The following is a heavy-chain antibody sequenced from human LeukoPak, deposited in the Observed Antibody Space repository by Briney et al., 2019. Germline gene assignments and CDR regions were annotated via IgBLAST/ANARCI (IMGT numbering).Heavy chain of an antibody. V-gene: IGHV4-39*01. CDR3: ARHAGGAYRYYFDY. CDR2: IYYSGST. Sequence: SETLSLTCTVSGGSISSSSYYWGWIRQPPGKGLEWIGSIYYSGSTYYNPSLKSRVTISVDTSKNQFSLKLSSVTAADTAVYYCARHAGGAYRYYFDYWGQGTLVTVSS. D-gene: IGHD4-11*01. J-gene: IGHJ4*02. CDR1: GGSISSSSYY.